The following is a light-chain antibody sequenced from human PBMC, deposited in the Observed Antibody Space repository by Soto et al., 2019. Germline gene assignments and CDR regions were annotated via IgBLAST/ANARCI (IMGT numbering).Light chain of an antibody. Sequence: ALTQPASVSGSPGQSVAISCTGTSSDVGAYNYISWYQQHPGKAPKLLLSEVSNRPSGVSDRFSGSKSGNTASLTISGLQAEDEADYYCSSLTTSFTYVFGTGTKVT. J-gene: IGLJ1*01. CDR2: EVS. CDR1: SSDVGAYNY. V-gene: IGLV2-14*01. CDR3: SSLTTSFTYV.